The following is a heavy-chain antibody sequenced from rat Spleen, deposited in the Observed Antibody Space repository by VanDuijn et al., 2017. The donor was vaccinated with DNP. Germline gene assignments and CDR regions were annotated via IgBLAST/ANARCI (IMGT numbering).Heavy chain of an antibody. D-gene: IGHD1-6*01. CDR1: GFTFSDYN. Sequence: EVQLVESGGGLVQPGRSLKLSCAASGFTFSDYNMVWARQVPKKSLEWVATSTYDGSGTYHRDSVKGRFTISRDNAKSTLYLQMDSLRSEDTATYYCATEDYGYPFAYWGQGVMVTVSS. CDR3: ATEDYGYPFAY. V-gene: IGHV5S10*01. J-gene: IGHJ2*01. CDR2: STYDGSGT.